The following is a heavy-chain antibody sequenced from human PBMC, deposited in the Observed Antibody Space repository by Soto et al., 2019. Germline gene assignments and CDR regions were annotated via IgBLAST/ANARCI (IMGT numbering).Heavy chain of an antibody. CDR1: GFTFSSYA. CDR3: ARVPYDSSGYYTPWAYYGMDV. V-gene: IGHV3-30-3*01. Sequence: PGGSLRLSCAASGFTFSSYAMHWVRQAPGKGLEWVAVISYDGSNKYYADSVKGRFTISRDDSKNTLYLQMNSLRAEDTAVYYCARVPYDSSGYYTPWAYYGMDVWGQGTTVTVSS. CDR2: ISYDGSNK. D-gene: IGHD3-22*01. J-gene: IGHJ6*02.